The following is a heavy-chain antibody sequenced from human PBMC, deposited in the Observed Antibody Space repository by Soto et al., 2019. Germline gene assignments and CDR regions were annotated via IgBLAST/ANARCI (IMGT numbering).Heavy chain of an antibody. CDR2: IIPIFGTA. CDR3: TGGARDFMVRGVFYYYGMDV. CDR1: GGTFSSYA. J-gene: IGHJ6*02. V-gene: IGHV1-69*06. Sequence: VASVKVSCKASGGTFSSYAISWVRQAPGQGLEWMGGIIPIFGTANYAQKFQGRVTITADKSTSTAYMELSSLRSEDTAVYYCTGGARDFMVRGVFYYYGMDVWGQGTTVTV. D-gene: IGHD3-10*01.